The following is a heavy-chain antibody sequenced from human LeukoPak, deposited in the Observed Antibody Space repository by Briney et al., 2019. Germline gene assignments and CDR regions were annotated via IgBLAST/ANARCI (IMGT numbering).Heavy chain of an antibody. V-gene: IGHV4-4*07. CDR3: AREGGGDSYYYYGMDV. D-gene: IGHD2-21*02. J-gene: IGHJ6*02. Sequence: PSETLSLTCTVSGGSISSYYWSWIRQPAGKGLEGIGRIYTSGSTNYNPSLKSRVTMSVDTSKNQFSLKLSSVTAADTAVYYCAREGGGDSYYYYGMDVWGQGTTVTVSS. CDR2: IYTSGST. CDR1: GGSISSYY.